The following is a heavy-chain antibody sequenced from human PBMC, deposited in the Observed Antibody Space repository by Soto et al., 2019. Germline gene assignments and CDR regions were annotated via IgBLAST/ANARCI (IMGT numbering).Heavy chain of an antibody. J-gene: IGHJ4*02. D-gene: IGHD3-9*01. V-gene: IGHV3-30*14. Sequence: QVQLVESGGGVVQPGRSLRLSCAASGFTFKNYAMHWVRQAPGKGLEWVAVISYDGSIEFYADSVKGRFTISRDDFKNTMYLQMGSLRVDDTAVYYCARGLRDFGWRLPFGYWGQGTLVTVSS. CDR1: GFTFKNYA. CDR3: ARGLRDFGWRLPFGY. CDR2: ISYDGSIE.